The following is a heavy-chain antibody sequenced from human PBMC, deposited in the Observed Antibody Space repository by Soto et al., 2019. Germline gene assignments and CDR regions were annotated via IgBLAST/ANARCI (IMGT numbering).Heavy chain of an antibody. D-gene: IGHD3-3*01. V-gene: IGHV1-18*01. CDR1: GYTFTSYG. Sequence: GASVKVSCKASGYTFTSYGISWVRQAPGQGLEWMGWISAYNGNTNYAQKLQGRVTMTTDTFTSTAYMELRSLRSDDTAVYYCARETGESITIFGVVIPHYYYYYGMDVWGQGTTVTVSS. CDR3: ARETGESITIFGVVIPHYYYYYGMDV. CDR2: ISAYNGNT. J-gene: IGHJ6*02.